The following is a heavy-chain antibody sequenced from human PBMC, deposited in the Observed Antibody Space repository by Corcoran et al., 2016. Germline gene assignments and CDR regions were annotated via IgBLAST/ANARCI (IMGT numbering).Heavy chain of an antibody. CDR1: GFTFSSYG. D-gene: IGHD3-22*01. CDR2: ISYDGSNK. Sequence: QVQLVESGGGVVQPGRSLRLSCAASGFTFSSYGMHWVRQAPGKEQEGVAVISYDGSNKYYADSGKGRFTISRDNSKNTLYLQMNSLRAEDTAVYYCASRVAETYYYDSSGLGSAIDSWRQGTMVTVPS. CDR3: ASRVAETYYYDSSGLGSAIDS. V-gene: IGHV3-30*03. J-gene: IGHJ3*02.